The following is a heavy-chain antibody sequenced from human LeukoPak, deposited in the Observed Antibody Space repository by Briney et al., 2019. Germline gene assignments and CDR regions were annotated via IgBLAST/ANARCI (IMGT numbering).Heavy chain of an antibody. CDR2: ISSSSSTI. J-gene: IGHJ4*02. CDR3: ARDPLTMVRGVIITDSYFDY. Sequence: PGGSLRLSCAASGFTFSSYSMNWVRQAPGKGLEWVSYISSSSSTIYYADSVKGRFTISRDNAKNSLYLQMNSLRAEDTAVYYCARDPLTMVRGVIITDSYFDYWGQGTLVTVSS. CDR1: GFTFSSYS. D-gene: IGHD3-10*01. V-gene: IGHV3-48*01.